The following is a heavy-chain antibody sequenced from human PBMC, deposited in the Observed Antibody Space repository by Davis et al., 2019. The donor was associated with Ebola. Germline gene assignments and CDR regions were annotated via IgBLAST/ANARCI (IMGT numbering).Heavy chain of an antibody. CDR1: GFTFSSYA. V-gene: IGHV3-30*14. J-gene: IGHJ4*02. Sequence: PGGSLRLSCAASGFTFSSYAMHWVRQAPGKGLEWVSIISFDGTKTYYADAVRGRFIISRDKSNNTLYLEMSSLRVDDTAVYYCATTQWLREFDNWVQGTLVTVSS. D-gene: IGHD6-19*01. CDR3: ATTQWLREFDN. CDR2: ISFDGTKT.